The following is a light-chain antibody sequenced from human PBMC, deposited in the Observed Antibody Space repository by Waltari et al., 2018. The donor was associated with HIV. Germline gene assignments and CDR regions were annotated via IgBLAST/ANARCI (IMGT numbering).Light chain of an antibody. CDR3: SSYTSSSTVV. CDR1: SSDVVGYNY. Sequence: QSALTQPASVSGSPGQSITISCTGTSSDVVGYNYFSWYQQHPGKAPKLMIYDVSNRPSGVSNRFSGSKSGNTASLTISGLQAEDEADYYCSSYTSSSTVVFGGGTKLTVL. V-gene: IGLV2-14*03. CDR2: DVS. J-gene: IGLJ2*01.